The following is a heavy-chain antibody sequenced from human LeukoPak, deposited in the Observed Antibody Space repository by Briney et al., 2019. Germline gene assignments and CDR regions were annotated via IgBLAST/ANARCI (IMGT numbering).Heavy chain of an antibody. CDR1: GFTFDTYN. CDR3: ARYSEVYYYVDV. Sequence: SGGSLRLSCAASGFTFDTYNFNWVRQAPGKGLEWVATIRSYGSYRHYGDSVKGRFTISRDDAERSVYLQMDNVRVEDTAVYFCARYSEVYYYVDVWGTGTTVTVSS. D-gene: IGHD2-21*01. CDR2: IRSYGSYR. J-gene: IGHJ6*03. V-gene: IGHV3-21*01.